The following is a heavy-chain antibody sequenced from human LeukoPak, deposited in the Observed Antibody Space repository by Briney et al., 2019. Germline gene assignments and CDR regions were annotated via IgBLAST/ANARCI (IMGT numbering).Heavy chain of an antibody. CDR2: IRSKANSYAT. V-gene: IGHV3-73*01. Sequence: GGSLKLSCAASGFTFSGSAMHWVREATGKGLEWVGRIRSKANSYATAYAASVKGRFTISRDDSKNTAYLQMNSLKTEDTAVYYCTPSLYDILTGSDYWGQGTLVTVSS. D-gene: IGHD3-9*01. J-gene: IGHJ4*02. CDR3: TPSLYDILTGSDY. CDR1: GFTFSGSA.